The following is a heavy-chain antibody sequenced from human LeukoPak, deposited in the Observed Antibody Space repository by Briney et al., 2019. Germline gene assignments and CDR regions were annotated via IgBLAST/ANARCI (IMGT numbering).Heavy chain of an antibody. D-gene: IGHD5-18*01. CDR1: GGSFSGYY. CDR2: INHSGST. Sequence: SETLSLTCAVYGGSFSGYYWSWIRQPPGEGLEWIGEINHSGSTNYNPSLKSRVTISVDTSKNQFSLKLSSVTAADTAVYYCARGALISRTRGYSYGYDYWGQGTLVTVSS. J-gene: IGHJ4*02. CDR3: ARGALISRTRGYSYGYDY. V-gene: IGHV4-34*01.